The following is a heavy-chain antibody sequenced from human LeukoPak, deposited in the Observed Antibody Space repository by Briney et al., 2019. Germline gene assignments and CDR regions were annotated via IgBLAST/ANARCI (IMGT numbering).Heavy chain of an antibody. CDR1: GFTFDDYG. D-gene: IGHD2-2*01. CDR2: INWNGGST. V-gene: IGHV3-20*01. J-gene: IGHJ6*04. CDR3: ASSCSSTSCYGRDV. Sequence: GRSLRLSCAASGFTFDDYGMSWVRQAPGKGLEWVSGINWNGGSTGYADSVKGRFTISRDNAKNSLYLQMNSLRAEDTALYHCASSCSSTSCYGRDVWGKGTTVTVSS.